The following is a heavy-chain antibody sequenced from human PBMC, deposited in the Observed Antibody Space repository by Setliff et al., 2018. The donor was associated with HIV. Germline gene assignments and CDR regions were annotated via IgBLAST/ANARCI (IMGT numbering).Heavy chain of an antibody. Sequence: SETLSLTCTISGGSISLHYWSWIRQPPGKGLEWIGTIYYDGSTIYDPSLRSRVTMSVDTSKNQFSVKLNSVTAADTAVYYCARSPEWGAGGIDYWGQGTLVTVSS. J-gene: IGHJ4*02. CDR1: GGSISLHY. V-gene: IGHV4-59*11. CDR3: ARSPEWGAGGIDY. D-gene: IGHD1-26*01. CDR2: IYYDGST.